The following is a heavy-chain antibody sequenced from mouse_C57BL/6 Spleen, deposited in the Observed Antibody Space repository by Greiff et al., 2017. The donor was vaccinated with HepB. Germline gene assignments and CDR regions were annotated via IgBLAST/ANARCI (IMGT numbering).Heavy chain of an antibody. CDR1: GYTFTDYE. CDR3: TRKYYYGNYY. V-gene: IGHV1-15*01. J-gene: IGHJ2*01. CDR2: IDPETGGT. D-gene: IGHD1-1*01. Sequence: VQRVESGAELVRPGASVTLSCKASGYTFTDYEMHWVKQTPVHGLEWIGAIDPETGGTAYNQKFKGKAILTADKSSSTAYMELRSLTSEDSAVYYCTRKYYYGNYYWGQGTTLTVSS.